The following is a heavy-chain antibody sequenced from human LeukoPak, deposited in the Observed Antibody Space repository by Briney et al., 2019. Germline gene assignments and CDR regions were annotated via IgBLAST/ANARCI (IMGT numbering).Heavy chain of an antibody. CDR1: GFTFSNAW. CDR3: TTDGAGVLRYFDWLSFDY. D-gene: IGHD3-9*01. J-gene: IGHJ4*02. V-gene: IGHV3-15*01. Sequence: GGSLRLSCAASGFTFSNAWMSWVRQAPGKGLEWVGRIKSRTDGGTTDYAAPVKGRFTISRDDSKSTLYLQMNSLKTEDTAVYYCTTDGAGVLRYFDWLSFDYWGQGTLVTVSS. CDR2: IKSRTDGGTT.